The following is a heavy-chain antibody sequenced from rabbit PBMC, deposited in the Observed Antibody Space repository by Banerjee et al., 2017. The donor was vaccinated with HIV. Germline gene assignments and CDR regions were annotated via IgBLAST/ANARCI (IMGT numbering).Heavy chain of an antibody. D-gene: IGHD2-1*01. CDR3: ATYVDYDGDFNL. CDR1: GFSFGDRDV. Sequence: QEQLEESGGGLVKPEGSLTVTCKASGFSFGDRDVMCWVRQAPGKGLEWIACIDTGFGGTTYYASWAKGRFTISKTSSTTVTLQMTSLTAADTATYFCATYVDYDGDFNLWGQGTLVTVS. CDR2: IDTGFGGTT. J-gene: IGHJ4*01. V-gene: IGHV1S45*01.